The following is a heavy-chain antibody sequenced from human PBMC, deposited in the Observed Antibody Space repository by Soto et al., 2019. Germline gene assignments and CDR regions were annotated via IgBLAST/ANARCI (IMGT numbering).Heavy chain of an antibody. CDR2: ITNTGITT. J-gene: IGHJ4*02. V-gene: IGHV3-23*01. CDR1: GFGFSTHA. Sequence: PGGSLRLSCAASGFGFSTHALSWVRQAPGKGLEWLSSITNTGITTHYADSVKGRFTISRENSRNTLHLQMKNLRVDDTAVYYCAKGFDYGDTKPIDHWGQGTLVTVSS. CDR3: AKGFDYGDTKPIDH. D-gene: IGHD4-17*01.